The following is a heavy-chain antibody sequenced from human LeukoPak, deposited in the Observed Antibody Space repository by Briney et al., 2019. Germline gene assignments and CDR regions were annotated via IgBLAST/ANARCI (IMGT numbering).Heavy chain of an antibody. CDR1: GYTFTGYY. V-gene: IGHV1-2*04. J-gene: IGHJ5*02. CDR2: INPNSGGT. D-gene: IGHD3-10*01. Sequence: ASVKVSCKASGYTFTGYYMHWVRQAPGQGLEWMGWINPNSGGTNYAQKVQGWVTMTRDTSISTAYMELSRLRSDNTAVYYCARGYYGSGSSYTVGWFDPWGQGTLVTVSS. CDR3: ARGYYGSGSSYTVGWFDP.